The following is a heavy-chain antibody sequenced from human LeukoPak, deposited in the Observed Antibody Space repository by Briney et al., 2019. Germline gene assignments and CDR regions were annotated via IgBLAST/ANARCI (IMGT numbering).Heavy chain of an antibody. Sequence: PSETLSLTCAVYGGSFSGYYWSWIRQPPGKGLEWIGEINHSGSTNYNPSLKSRVTISVDTSKNQFSLKLSSVTAADTAVYYCASLAPTTVTMWQVRYYMDVWGKGTTVTTSS. CDR3: ASLAPTTVTMWQVRYYMDV. CDR1: GGSFSGYY. D-gene: IGHD4-17*01. CDR2: INHSGST. V-gene: IGHV4-34*01. J-gene: IGHJ6*03.